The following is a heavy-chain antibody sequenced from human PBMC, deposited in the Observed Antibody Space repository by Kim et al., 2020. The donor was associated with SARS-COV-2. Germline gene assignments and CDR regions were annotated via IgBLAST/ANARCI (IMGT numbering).Heavy chain of an antibody. CDR3: TTGPVTTDYYYYGMDV. CDR2: IKSKTDGGTT. D-gene: IGHD4-17*01. V-gene: IGHV3-15*01. Sequence: GGSLRLSCAASGFTFSNAWMSWVRQAPGKGLEWVGRIKSKTDGGTTDYAAPVKGRFTISRDDSKNTLYLQMNSLKTEDTAVYYCTTGPVTTDYYYYGMDVWGQGTTVTVSS. CDR1: GFTFSNAW. J-gene: IGHJ6*02.